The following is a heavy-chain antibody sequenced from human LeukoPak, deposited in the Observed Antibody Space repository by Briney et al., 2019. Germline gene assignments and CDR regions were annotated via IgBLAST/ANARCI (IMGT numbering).Heavy chain of an antibody. CDR1: GFTFTYYW. Sequence: GGSLRLSCAASGFTFTYYWMHWLRQAPGKGLVWVSRIHNDGSATTYADSVKGRFTISRDNAKNTVYLQMNSLRAEDTAVYYCARGGVGSFDSWGQGTLVTVSS. D-gene: IGHD1-26*01. V-gene: IGHV3-74*01. CDR3: ARGGVGSFDS. J-gene: IGHJ4*02. CDR2: IHNDGSAT.